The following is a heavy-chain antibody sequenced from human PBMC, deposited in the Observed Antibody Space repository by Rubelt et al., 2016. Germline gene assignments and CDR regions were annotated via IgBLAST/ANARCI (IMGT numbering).Heavy chain of an antibody. CDR3: ATVGSDGYSPDY. CDR1: GFTFSSYA. J-gene: IGHJ4*02. V-gene: IGHV3-30*14. Sequence: QVQLVESGGGVVQPGRSLRLSCAASGFTFSSYAMHWVRQAPGKGLEWVAVISYDGSNKYYADSVKGRFTISRENAKNSLYLQMNSLRVEDTAVYYCATVGSDGYSPDYWGQGTLVTVS. CDR2: ISYDGSNK. D-gene: IGHD2-21*01.